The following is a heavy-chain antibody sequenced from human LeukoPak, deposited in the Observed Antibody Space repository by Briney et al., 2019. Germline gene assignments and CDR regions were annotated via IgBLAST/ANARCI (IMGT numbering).Heavy chain of an antibody. D-gene: IGHD3-16*01. Sequence: RSGGSLRHSCAASGFTFSDYYMSWIRQAPGKGLEWVSYVSGSGTTIYYADSVKGRFTISRDYAKNSLYLQMNSLRPEDTAVYYCARGGFLITFGGVDYWGQGTLVTVSS. CDR3: ARGGFLITFGGVDY. CDR2: VSGSGTTI. V-gene: IGHV3-11*04. CDR1: GFTFSDYY. J-gene: IGHJ4*02.